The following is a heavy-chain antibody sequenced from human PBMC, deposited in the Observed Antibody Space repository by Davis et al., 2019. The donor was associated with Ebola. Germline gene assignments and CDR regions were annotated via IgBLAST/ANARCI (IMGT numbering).Heavy chain of an antibody. CDR3: ARAWFSSSPDFDY. Sequence: MPSETLSLTCTVSGGSISSSSYYWSWIRQPPGKGLEWIGYIYYSGSTNYNPSLKSRVTISVDTSKNQFSLKLSSVTAADTAVYYCARAWFSSSPDFDYWGQGTLVTVSS. J-gene: IGHJ4*02. CDR1: GGSISSSSYY. D-gene: IGHD6-13*01. CDR2: IYYSGST. V-gene: IGHV4-61*01.